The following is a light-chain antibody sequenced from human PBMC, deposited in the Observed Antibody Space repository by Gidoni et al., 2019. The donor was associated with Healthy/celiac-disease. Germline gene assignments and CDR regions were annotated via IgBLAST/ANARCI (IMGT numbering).Light chain of an antibody. CDR2: AVS. Sequence: QSALTQPVAVSGSPGQSITISCTGTSSDVGGYNYVSWYQQHPGKAPKLIIYAVSNRPSGVPDRFSGSKSSNTASLTISGLQAEDEADYYCSSYTSSRGVFGGGTKLTVL. CDR1: SSDVGGYNY. CDR3: SSYTSSRGV. V-gene: IGLV2-14*01. J-gene: IGLJ2*01.